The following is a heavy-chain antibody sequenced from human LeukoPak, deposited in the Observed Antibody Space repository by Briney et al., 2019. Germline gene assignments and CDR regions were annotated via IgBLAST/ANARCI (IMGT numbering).Heavy chain of an antibody. J-gene: IGHJ4*02. V-gene: IGHV3-21*01. CDR1: GFTFGTYS. Sequence: PGGSLRLSCAASGFTFGTYSMNWVRQAPGKGLEWVSSISSSSSYIYYADSVKGRFTISRDNAKNSPSLQMNSLRAEDTAVYYCAREKLYCSSTTCPVDSWGQGTLVTVSS. CDR3: AREKLYCSSTTCPVDS. D-gene: IGHD2-2*01. CDR2: ISSSSSYI.